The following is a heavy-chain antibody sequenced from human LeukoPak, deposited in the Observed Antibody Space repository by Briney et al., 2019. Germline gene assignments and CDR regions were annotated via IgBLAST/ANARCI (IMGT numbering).Heavy chain of an antibody. CDR1: GYSFTNYW. J-gene: IGHJ4*02. CDR3: ASRKKGMATAGFDY. D-gene: IGHD5-24*01. Sequence: GESLKISCKGSGYSFTNYWVGWVRQMPGKGLEWMGIIYPGDSDTRYSPSFQGQVTISAEKSISTAYLQWSSLKASDTALYYCASRKKGMATAGFDYWGQGTLVTVSS. V-gene: IGHV5-51*03. CDR2: IYPGDSDT.